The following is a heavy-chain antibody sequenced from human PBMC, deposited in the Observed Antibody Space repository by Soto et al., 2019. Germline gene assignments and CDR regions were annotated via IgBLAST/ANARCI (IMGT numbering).Heavy chain of an antibody. CDR1: GFDISDYS. CDR3: ARRNWNDGFDY. Sequence: GGPLRLSCATSGFDISDYSMTWIRKAPGKGLEWVSYMSGSGGTIYYADSVKGRFIISRDNAKNSLYLQMNSLRAQDTAVYYCARRNWNDGFDYWGQGT. D-gene: IGHD1-1*01. V-gene: IGHV3-11*01. J-gene: IGHJ4*02. CDR2: MSGSGGTI.